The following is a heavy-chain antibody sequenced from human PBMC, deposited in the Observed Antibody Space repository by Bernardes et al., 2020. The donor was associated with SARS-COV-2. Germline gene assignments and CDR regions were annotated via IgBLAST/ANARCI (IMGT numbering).Heavy chain of an antibody. J-gene: IGHJ4*02. D-gene: IGHD6-13*01. CDR3: AKGGSAAHGTSAYY. CDR1: GFTFDDYS. Sequence: GGSLRLSCAASGFTFDDYSMHWVRQAPGKGLAWVSGISWNSGSIGYADSVKGRFTISRDNAKNSLYLQMNSLRTEDTDLYYCAKGGSAAHGTSAYYWGQGTMVTVSS. CDR2: ISWNSGSI. V-gene: IGHV3-9*01.